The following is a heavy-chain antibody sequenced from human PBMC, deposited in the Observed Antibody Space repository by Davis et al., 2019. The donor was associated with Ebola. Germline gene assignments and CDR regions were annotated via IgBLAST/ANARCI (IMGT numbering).Heavy chain of an antibody. Sequence: SVKVSCKASGGSFSDYAISWVRQAPGDGLEWMGGIIPTFGTTHYTQKFQGRVTITADESTGTVYMELTSLTIDDTAVYLCAREPSIGYCTSDNCENKWLDPWGQGTLVIVSS. CDR1: GGSFSDYA. CDR3: AREPSIGYCTSDNCENKWLDP. J-gene: IGHJ5*02. V-gene: IGHV1-69*13. CDR2: IIPTFGTT. D-gene: IGHD2-8*02.